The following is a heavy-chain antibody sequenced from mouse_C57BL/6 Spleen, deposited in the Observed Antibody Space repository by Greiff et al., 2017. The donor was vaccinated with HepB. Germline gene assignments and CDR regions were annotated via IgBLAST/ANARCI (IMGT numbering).Heavy chain of an antibody. V-gene: IGHV1-63*01. Sequence: QVQLKESGAELVRPGTSVKMSCKASGYTFTNYWIGWAKQRPGHGLEWIGDIYPGGGYTNYNEKFKGKYTLTADKSSSTAYMQFSSLTSEDSAIYYCEREGFAYWGQGTLVTVSA. CDR1: GYTFTNYW. CDR2: IYPGGGYT. J-gene: IGHJ3*01. CDR3: EREGFAY.